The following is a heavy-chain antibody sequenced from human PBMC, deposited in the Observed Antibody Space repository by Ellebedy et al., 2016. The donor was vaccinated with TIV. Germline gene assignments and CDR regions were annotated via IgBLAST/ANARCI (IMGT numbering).Heavy chain of an antibody. CDR3: ARDWFGDYAFDY. CDR1: GFTFSRYS. Sequence: GGSLRLXXAASGFTFSRYSMNWVRQAPGKGLEWVSSISSSSYIYYADSVKGRFTISRDNAKNSLYLQMSSLRAEDTSVYYCARDWFGDYAFDYWGQGTLVTVSS. V-gene: IGHV3-21*01. J-gene: IGHJ4*02. CDR2: ISSSSYI. D-gene: IGHD4-17*01.